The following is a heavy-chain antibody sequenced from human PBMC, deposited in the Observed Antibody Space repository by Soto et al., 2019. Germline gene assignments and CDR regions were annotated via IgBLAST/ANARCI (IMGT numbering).Heavy chain of an antibody. CDR3: ARQGYCSTTACYTVDY. CDR1: GYSFTSYW. J-gene: IGHJ4*02. CDR2: IYPGDSHT. Sequence: GESLKISCKGSGYSFTSYWIGWVRQMPGKGLEWRGIIYPGDSHTKYSPSFQGQVTISADKSISTAYLQWSGLKASDTAIYYCARQGYCSTTACYTVDYWGQGTLVTVSS. V-gene: IGHV5-51*01. D-gene: IGHD2-2*02.